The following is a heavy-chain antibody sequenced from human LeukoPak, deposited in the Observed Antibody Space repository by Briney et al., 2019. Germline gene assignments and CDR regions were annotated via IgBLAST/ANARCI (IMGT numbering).Heavy chain of an antibody. Sequence: GGSLRLSCAASGLTFSSHAMHWVRQAPGKGLEWVGFISYDGSNKYYADSVTGRFTISRDNSKNTLYLQMNSLRAEDTVVYYCARVHCSSTSCEYYYYYGMDVWGQGTTVTVSS. V-gene: IGHV3-30*04. CDR2: ISYDGSNK. D-gene: IGHD2-2*01. J-gene: IGHJ6*02. CDR3: ARVHCSSTSCEYYYYYGMDV. CDR1: GLTFSSHA.